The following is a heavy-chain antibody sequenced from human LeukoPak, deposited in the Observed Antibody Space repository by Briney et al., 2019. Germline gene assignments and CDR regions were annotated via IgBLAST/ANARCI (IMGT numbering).Heavy chain of an antibody. D-gene: IGHD1-26*01. CDR2: ISWNSGSI. CDR1: GFTFDDYA. J-gene: IGHJ4*02. CDR3: AKVLPVGSYYDGFDY. Sequence: GGSLRLSCAASGFTFDDYAMHWVRQAPGKGLEWVSGISWNSGSIGYADSAKGRFTISRDNAKNSLYLQMNSLRAEDTALYYCAKVLPVGSYYDGFDYWGQGTLVTVSS. V-gene: IGHV3-9*01.